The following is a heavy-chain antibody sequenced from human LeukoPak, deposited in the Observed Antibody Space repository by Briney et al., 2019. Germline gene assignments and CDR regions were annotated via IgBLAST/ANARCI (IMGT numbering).Heavy chain of an antibody. J-gene: IGHJ5*02. D-gene: IGHD3-10*01. CDR2: IYYSGST. CDR1: GGSISSSSYY. Sequence: SETLSLTCTVSGGSISSSSYYWGWIRQPPGKGLEWIGSIYYSGSTYYNPSLKSRVTISVDTSKNQFSLKLSSVTAADTAVYYCARWGPVITMVRGVITNWFDPWGQGTLVTVSS. V-gene: IGHV4-39*01. CDR3: ARWGPVITMVRGVITNWFDP.